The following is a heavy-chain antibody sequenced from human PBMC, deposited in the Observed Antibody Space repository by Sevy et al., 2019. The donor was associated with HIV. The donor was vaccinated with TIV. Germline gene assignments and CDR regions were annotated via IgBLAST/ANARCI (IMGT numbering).Heavy chain of an antibody. V-gene: IGHV3-15*07. Sequence: GGSLRLSCAASGFTFSNAWMNWVRQAPGKGLEWVGRIKSKTDGGTTDYAAPVKDRFTISRDDSKNTLYLQMNSLKTEDTAVYYCTTDKTYSSSWYGDYYYYGMDVWGQGTTVTVSS. CDR1: GFTFSNAW. D-gene: IGHD6-13*01. CDR3: TTDKTYSSSWYGDYYYYGMDV. CDR2: IKSKTDGGTT. J-gene: IGHJ6*02.